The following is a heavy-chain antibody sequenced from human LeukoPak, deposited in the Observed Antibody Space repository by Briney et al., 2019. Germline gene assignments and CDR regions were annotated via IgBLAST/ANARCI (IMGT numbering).Heavy chain of an antibody. J-gene: IGHJ5*02. D-gene: IGHD3-22*01. Sequence: GGSLRLSCAASGFTFSDYYMSWIRQAPGKGLEWVSYISSSGSTIYYADSVKGRFTISRDNAKNSLYPQMNSLRAEDTAVYYCARAAGYYDSSGYYYWFDPWGQGTLVTVSS. V-gene: IGHV3-11*01. CDR3: ARAAGYYDSSGYYYWFDP. CDR2: ISSSGSTI. CDR1: GFTFSDYY.